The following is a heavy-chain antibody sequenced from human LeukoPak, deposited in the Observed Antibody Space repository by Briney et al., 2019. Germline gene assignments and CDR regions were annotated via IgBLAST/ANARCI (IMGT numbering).Heavy chain of an antibody. CDR1: GGTFSSYA. D-gene: IGHD3-3*01. CDR3: ARVALRFLEPEGWFDP. J-gene: IGHJ5*02. V-gene: IGHV1-69*13. CDR2: IIPIFGAA. Sequence: SVKVSCKASGGTFSSYAISWVRQAPGQGLEWMGGIIPIFGAANYAQKFQGSVTITADESTSTAYMELSSLRSEDTAVYYCARVALRFLEPEGWFDPWAREPWSPSPQ.